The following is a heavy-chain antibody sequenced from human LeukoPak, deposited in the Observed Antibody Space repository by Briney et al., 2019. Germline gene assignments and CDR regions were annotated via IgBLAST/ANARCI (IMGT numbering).Heavy chain of an antibody. Sequence: SQTLSLTCVISGDSVSNNAWNWVRQTPSGGLECLGRTYYNSKWYNEYAESVKSRISMNPDTPKNQFSLQLNSVTPEDTAVYYCARGWLRDGFNIWSQGTMVTVSS. CDR3: ARGWLRDGFNI. J-gene: IGHJ3*02. CDR2: TYYNSKWYN. V-gene: IGHV6-1*01. CDR1: GDSVSNNA. D-gene: IGHD5-12*01.